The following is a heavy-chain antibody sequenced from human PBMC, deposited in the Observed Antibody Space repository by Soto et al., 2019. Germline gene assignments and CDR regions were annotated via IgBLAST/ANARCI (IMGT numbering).Heavy chain of an antibody. CDR2: IDRSDSYT. CDR1: GYSFTSYW. D-gene: IGHD1-20*01. V-gene: IGHV5-10-1*01. J-gene: IGHJ6*02. Sequence: GESLKISCKGSGYSFTSYWISWVRQMPGKGLEWMGRIDRSDSYTNYSPSFQGHVTISADKSISTAYLQWSSLKASDTAMYYCARRPAITGTYYYYYGMDVWGQGTTVTVSS. CDR3: ARRPAITGTYYYYYGMDV.